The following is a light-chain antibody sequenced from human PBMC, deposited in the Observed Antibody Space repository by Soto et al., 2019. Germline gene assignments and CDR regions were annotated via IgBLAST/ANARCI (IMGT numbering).Light chain of an antibody. CDR1: QSISNW. CDR2: EAS. V-gene: IGKV1-5*03. Sequence: DIQMTQSPSTLSSSVGDRVTITCRASQSISNWLAWYQQKPGKAPKLLIYEASNLESGVPSRFSGSGSGTEFTLTISSLQANDFATYYCQQYISYSLLTFGGGTKVEIK. J-gene: IGKJ4*01. CDR3: QQYISYSLLT.